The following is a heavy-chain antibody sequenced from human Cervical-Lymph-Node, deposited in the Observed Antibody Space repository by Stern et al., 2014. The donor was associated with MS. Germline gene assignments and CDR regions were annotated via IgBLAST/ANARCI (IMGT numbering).Heavy chain of an antibody. D-gene: IGHD2-15*01. V-gene: IGHV1-8*01. CDR1: GYTFTSYD. J-gene: IGHJ4*02. CDR3: ARGPRRVVVAAPRRFDY. Sequence: QLVQSGAEVKKPGASVKVSCKASGYTFTSYDINWVRQATGQGLEWMGWMNPNSGNTGYAQKFQGRVTMTRNTSISTAYMELSSLRSEDTAVYYCARGPRRVVVAAPRRFDYWGQGTLVTVSS. CDR2: MNPNSGNT.